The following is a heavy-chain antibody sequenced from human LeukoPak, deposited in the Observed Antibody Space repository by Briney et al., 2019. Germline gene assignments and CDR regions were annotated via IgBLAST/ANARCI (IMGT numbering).Heavy chain of an antibody. D-gene: IGHD2-15*01. CDR1: GFTFSSYA. CDR2: ISYDGSNK. J-gene: IGHJ4*02. V-gene: IGHV3-30-3*01. Sequence: GGSLRLSCAASGFTFSSYAMHWVRQAPGKGLEWVAVISYDGSNKYYADSVKGRFTISRDNSENTLYLQMNSLRAEDTAVYYCATPPLYCSGGSCYSHFDYWGQGTLVTVSS. CDR3: ATPPLYCSGGSCYSHFDY.